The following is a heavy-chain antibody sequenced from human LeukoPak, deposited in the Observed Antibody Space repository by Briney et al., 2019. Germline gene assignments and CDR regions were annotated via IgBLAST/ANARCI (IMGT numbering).Heavy chain of an antibody. V-gene: IGHV1-2*02. CDR3: ARDLHDSSGYYYGGREMNFDY. D-gene: IGHD3-22*01. CDR1: GYIFADYY. J-gene: IGHJ4*02. Sequence: GASVKVSCKASGYIFADYYIHWVRQAPGQGLEWMGWIKPNSGGTRSAQKFQGRVTMTRDTSISTAYMELSRLRSDDTAVYYCARDLHDSSGYYYGGREMNFDYWGQGTLVTVPS. CDR2: IKPNSGGT.